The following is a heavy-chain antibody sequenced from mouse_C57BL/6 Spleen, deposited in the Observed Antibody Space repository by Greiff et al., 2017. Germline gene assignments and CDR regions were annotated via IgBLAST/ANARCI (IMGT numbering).Heavy chain of an antibody. CDR3: ARHYFYFDY. Sequence: QVQLKQSGPELVKPGASVKISCKASGYAFSSSWMNWVKQRPGKGLEWIGRIYPGDGDTNYNGKFKGKATLTADKSSSTAYMQLSSLTSEDSAVYFCARHYFYFDYWCQGTTLTVSS. J-gene: IGHJ2*01. CDR2: IYPGDGDT. CDR1: GYAFSSSW. V-gene: IGHV1-82*01. D-gene: IGHD1-2*01.